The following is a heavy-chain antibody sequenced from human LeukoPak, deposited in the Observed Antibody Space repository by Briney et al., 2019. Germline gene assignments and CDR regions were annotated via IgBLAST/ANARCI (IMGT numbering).Heavy chain of an antibody. CDR3: ARGMGYSYGYNWFDP. V-gene: IGHV3-48*01. Sequence: PGGSLRLSCAASGFTFSNYAMNWVRQAPGKGLEWVSYISSSSSTIYYADSVKGRFTISRDNAKNSLYLQMNSLRAEDTAVYYCARGMGYSYGYNWFDPWGQGTLVTVSS. D-gene: IGHD5-18*01. J-gene: IGHJ5*02. CDR2: ISSSSSTI. CDR1: GFTFSNYA.